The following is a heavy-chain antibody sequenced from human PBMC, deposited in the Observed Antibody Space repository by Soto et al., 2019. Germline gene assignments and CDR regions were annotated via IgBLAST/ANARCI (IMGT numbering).Heavy chain of an antibody. CDR3: ASTLRLRNYWYFDL. V-gene: IGHV3-33*01. CDR2: IWYDGSNK. J-gene: IGHJ2*01. Sequence: QVQLVESGGGVVQPGRSLRLSCAASGFTFSSYGMHWVRQAPGKGLEWVAVIWYDGSNKYYADSVKGRFTISRDNSKNSLYLQMNSLRAEDTAVYYCASTLRLRNYWYFDLWGRGTLVTVSS. D-gene: IGHD4-17*01. CDR1: GFTFSSYG.